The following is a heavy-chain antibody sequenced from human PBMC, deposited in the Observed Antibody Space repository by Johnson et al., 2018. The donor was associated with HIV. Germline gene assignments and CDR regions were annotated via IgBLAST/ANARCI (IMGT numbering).Heavy chain of an antibody. D-gene: IGHD4-23*01. CDR3: AKDLDYGGNGDPGAFDI. CDR1: GFTFDDYG. CDR2: INWNGVST. J-gene: IGHJ3*02. V-gene: IGHV3-20*04. Sequence: MQLVESGGGVVRPGGSLRLSCAASGFTFDDYGMSWVRQAPGKGLEWVSGINWNGVSTAYADSVKGRCTISRDNGKNSLYLQMNSLRAEDTALYYCAKDLDYGGNGDPGAFDIWGQGTMVTVSS.